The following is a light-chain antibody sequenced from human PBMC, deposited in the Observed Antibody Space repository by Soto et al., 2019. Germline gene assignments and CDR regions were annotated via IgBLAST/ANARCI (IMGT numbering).Light chain of an antibody. Sequence: QSVLTQPASVSGSPGQSITISCTGTSSDVGGYNYVSWYQQHPGKAPKFMIYDVSQRPSGVPARFSGSKSGNTASLIISGLQAEDEADYYCCSYAGSYTYVFGTGTKLTVL. J-gene: IGLJ1*01. V-gene: IGLV2-11*01. CDR3: CSYAGSYTYV. CDR1: SSDVGGYNY. CDR2: DVS.